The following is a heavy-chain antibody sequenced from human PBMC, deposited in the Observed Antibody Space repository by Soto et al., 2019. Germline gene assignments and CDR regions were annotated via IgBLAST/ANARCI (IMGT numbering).Heavy chain of an antibody. J-gene: IGHJ4*02. CDR2: ISYDGSNK. CDR3: AKGVGSGWAYYFDY. V-gene: IGHV3-30*18. Sequence: QVQLVESGGGVVQPGRSLRLSCAASGFTFSSYGMHWVRQAPGKGLEWVAVISYDGSNKYYADSVKGRFTISRDNSKNTLYLQMNSLRAEDTAVYYCAKGVGSGWAYYFDYWGQGALVTVSS. CDR1: GFTFSSYG. D-gene: IGHD6-19*01.